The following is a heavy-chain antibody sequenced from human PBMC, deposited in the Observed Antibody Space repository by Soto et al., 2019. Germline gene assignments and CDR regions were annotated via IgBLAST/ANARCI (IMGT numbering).Heavy chain of an antibody. D-gene: IGHD6-19*01. Sequence: SETLSLTCAVSGGSISSGGYSWSWIRQPPGKGLEWIGYIYHSGSTYCNPSLKSRVTISVDRSKNQFSLKLSSVTAADTAVYYCALLGAVAGTDPPLDLDYWGQGTLVTVSS. J-gene: IGHJ4*02. V-gene: IGHV4-30-2*01. CDR1: GGSISSGGYS. CDR2: IYHSGST. CDR3: ALLGAVAGTDPPLDLDY.